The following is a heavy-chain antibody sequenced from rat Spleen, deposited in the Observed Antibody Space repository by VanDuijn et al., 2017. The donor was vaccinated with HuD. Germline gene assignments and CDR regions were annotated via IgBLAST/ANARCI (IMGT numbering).Heavy chain of an antibody. V-gene: IGHV5-31*01. J-gene: IGHJ4*01. CDR1: GFTFNNYW. D-gene: IGHD1-6*01. CDR3: TRDNYVYYGLLLRGVMDA. Sequence: EVQLVESGGGLVQPGRSLKLSCVASGFTFNNYWMTWIRQAPGKGLEWVASITNTGGSTYYPDSVKGRFTISRDNAKSTLYLQMNSLRSEDTATYYCTRDNYVYYGLLLRGVMDAWGQGASVTVSS. CDR2: ITNTGGST.